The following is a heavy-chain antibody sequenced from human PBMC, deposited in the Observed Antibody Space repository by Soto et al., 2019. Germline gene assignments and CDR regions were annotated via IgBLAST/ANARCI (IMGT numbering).Heavy chain of an antibody. CDR1: GGSISSYY. CDR3: ARTYGRNFDY. CDR2: IYYSGST. Sequence: PSETLSLTCTVSGGSISSYYWSWIRQPPGKGLEWIGYIYYSGSTNYNPSLKSRVTISVDTSKNQFSLKLSSVTAADTALYYCARTYGRNFDYWGQRTLVTVSS. D-gene: IGHD3-10*01. J-gene: IGHJ4*02. V-gene: IGHV4-59*01.